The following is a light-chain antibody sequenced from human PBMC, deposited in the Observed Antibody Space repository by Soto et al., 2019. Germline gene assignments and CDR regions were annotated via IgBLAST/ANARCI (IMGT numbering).Light chain of an antibody. CDR2: GAS. J-gene: IGKJ4*01. V-gene: IGKV3-15*01. Sequence: EIVMAQSPATLSVCSGERVTFSCRSSQNVYNKLAWYQHKPGQAPRLLISGASTGATGVPPRFSGSGSGTDFTLTVNSLQSEYIAVYYCQQYHNWPVTFGGGTKVDI. CDR3: QQYHNWPVT. CDR1: QNVYNK.